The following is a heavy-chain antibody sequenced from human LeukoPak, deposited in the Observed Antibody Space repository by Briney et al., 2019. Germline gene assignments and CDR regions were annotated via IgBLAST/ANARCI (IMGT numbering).Heavy chain of an antibody. J-gene: IGHJ4*02. V-gene: IGHV3-33*01. D-gene: IGHD5-18*01. CDR1: GFTFSSYG. CDR3: AMWIQVWKFDY. CDR2: IWYEGSNK. Sequence: GGSLRLSCAASGFTFSSYGMHWVRQAPGKGLEWVAVIWYEGSNKHYADYVKGRFTISRDNTKNTLYLQMNSLRAEDTAVYYCAMWIQVWKFDYWGQGTLVTVSS.